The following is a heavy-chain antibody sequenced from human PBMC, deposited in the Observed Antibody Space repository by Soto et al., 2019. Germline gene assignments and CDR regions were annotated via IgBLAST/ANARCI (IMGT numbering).Heavy chain of an antibody. CDR2: IYSSGST. V-gene: IGHV4-61*01. J-gene: IGHJ6*02. D-gene: IGHD2-2*02. CDR3: ARFVRSCSGTTCYTRADV. Sequence: PSETLSLTCTVSGGSVSSDTHYWSWIRQPPGKRLEWIGFIYSSGSTNYNPSLMSRVTMSVDTSKNQFSLKLRSVIVADTAVYHCARFVRSCSGTTCYTRADVWGQGTTVT. CDR1: GGSVSSDTHY.